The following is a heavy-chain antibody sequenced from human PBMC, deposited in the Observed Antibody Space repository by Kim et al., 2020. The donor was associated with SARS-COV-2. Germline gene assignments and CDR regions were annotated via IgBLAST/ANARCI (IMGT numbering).Heavy chain of an antibody. CDR3: ARGSIVATIPTPDYYYGMDV. D-gene: IGHD5-12*01. CDR2: IIPIFGTA. J-gene: IGHJ6*02. Sequence: SVKVSCKASGGTFSSYAISWVRQAPGQGLEWMGGIIPIFGTANYAQKFQGRVTITADESTSTAYMELSSLRSEDTAVYYCARGSIVATIPTPDYYYGMDVWGQGTTVTVSS. CDR1: GGTFSSYA. V-gene: IGHV1-69*13.